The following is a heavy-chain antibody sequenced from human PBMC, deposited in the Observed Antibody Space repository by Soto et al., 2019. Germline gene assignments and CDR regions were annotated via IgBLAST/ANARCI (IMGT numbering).Heavy chain of an antibody. J-gene: IGHJ3*02. CDR3: ARDTGYDHDAFDI. V-gene: IGHV1-46*01. D-gene: IGHD5-12*01. CDR2: INPTGSMT. CDR1: GYSFITSYH. Sequence: ASVKVSCKASGYSFITSYHMHWVGQAPGQGLEWMGIINPTGSMTSYSQKFQGRLTMTRDTSTATDHMELSNLTSEDTALYFCARDTGYDHDAFDIWGQGTMVTVSS.